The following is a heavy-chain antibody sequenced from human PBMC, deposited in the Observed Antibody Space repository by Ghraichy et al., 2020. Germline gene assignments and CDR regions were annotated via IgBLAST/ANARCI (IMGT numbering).Heavy chain of an antibody. CDR1: GFSLGSHA. V-gene: IGHV3-23*05. CDR3: ARLPIVGTTIPLYYYMDV. D-gene: IGHD1-26*01. Sequence: GEYLNISCATSGFSLGSHAMSWVRRAPGKGLEWVSTIDGSGRHTYYAASVQGRFTISRDISKSTVFLQMNSLRVEDTAVYFCARLPIVGTTIPLYYYMDVWGKGATVTVSS. J-gene: IGHJ6*03. CDR2: IDGSGRHT.